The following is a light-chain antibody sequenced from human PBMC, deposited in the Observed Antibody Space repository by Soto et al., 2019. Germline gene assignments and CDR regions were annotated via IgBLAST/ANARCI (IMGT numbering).Light chain of an antibody. CDR2: DNS. V-gene: IGLV1-40*01. CDR1: SSNIGAGYD. J-gene: IGLJ1*01. CDR3: SSYTAFTTYV. Sequence: QSALTQPPSVSGAPGQRVTISCTGSSSNIGAGYDVHWYQQLPGTAPKLLIYDNSNRPSGVPDRFSGSKSGTSASLAITGLQAEDEADYYCSSYTAFTTYVFGSGTKVTVL.